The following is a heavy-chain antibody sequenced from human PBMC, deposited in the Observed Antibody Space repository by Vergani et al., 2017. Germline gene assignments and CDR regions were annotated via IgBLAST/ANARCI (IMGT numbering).Heavy chain of an antibody. V-gene: IGHV5-51*01. Sequence: EVQLVQSAAEVKKPGESLKISCKGSGYSFTSYWIGWVRQMPEKGLEWMGIIYPDDSDTRYSPSFQGQVTISADKSISTAYLQWSSLKASDTAIYYCARQFSWSGSSHYGMDVWGQGTTVTVSS. CDR3: ARQFSWSGSSHYGMDV. CDR1: GYSFTSYW. CDR2: IYPDDSDT. D-gene: IGHD1-26*01. J-gene: IGHJ6*02.